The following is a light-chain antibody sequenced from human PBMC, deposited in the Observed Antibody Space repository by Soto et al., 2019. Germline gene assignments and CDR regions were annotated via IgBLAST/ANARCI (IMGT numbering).Light chain of an antibody. J-gene: IGKJ1*01. CDR2: GAS. CDR3: QQYGIAPRT. V-gene: IGKV3-20*01. CDR1: QSVSSNS. Sequence: EIVLTQSPGTLSLSPGERATLSCRASQSVSSNSLAWYQQKPGQPPRLLIYGASSRPTGIPDRFSGSGSGTDFTLTISRLEPEDFAVYHCQQYGIAPRTFGQGTKVEIK.